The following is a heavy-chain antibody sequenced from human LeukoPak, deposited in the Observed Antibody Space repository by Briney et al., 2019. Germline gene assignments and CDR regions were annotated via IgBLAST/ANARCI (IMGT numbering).Heavy chain of an antibody. J-gene: IGHJ4*02. D-gene: IGHD1-1*01. Sequence: GGSLRLSCAASGCTFNTYWMGWVRQAPGKGLEWVANVNQDGNEKYYVDSVKGRFTIPRDKAKNSLYLQMHSLTVETAAVYYCASGGKWQVQNAPLDYWGQGTLVTVSS. CDR3: ASGGKWQVQNAPLDY. CDR1: GCTFNTYW. V-gene: IGHV3-7*01. CDR2: VNQDGNEK.